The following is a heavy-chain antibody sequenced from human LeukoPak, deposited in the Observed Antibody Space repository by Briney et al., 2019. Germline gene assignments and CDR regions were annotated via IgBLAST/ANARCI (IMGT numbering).Heavy chain of an antibody. CDR1: GFTFSSYG. CDR3: TTPRHGYDRV. Sequence: GGSLRLSCAVSGFTFSSYGIHWVRQAPGKGLEWVGRIKSFNNGGTIDYSAPVKGRFTISRDDSKNTLYLQMNNLKNEDTAIYFCTTPRHGYDRVGGQGTLVTVSS. J-gene: IGHJ4*02. V-gene: IGHV3-15*07. D-gene: IGHD5-24*01. CDR2: IKSFNNGGTI.